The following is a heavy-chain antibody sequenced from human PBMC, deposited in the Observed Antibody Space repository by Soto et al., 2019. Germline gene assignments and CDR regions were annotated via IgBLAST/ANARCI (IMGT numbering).Heavy chain of an antibody. CDR1: GFTFSSYA. J-gene: IGHJ6*02. D-gene: IGHD3-3*01. CDR3: AKDSPTIFGVDAMDV. CDR2: ISGGGDST. Sequence: LRLSCAASGFTFSSYAMSWVRQAPGKGLEWVSVISGGGDSTYYADSVKGRFTISRDNSKNTLYLQMNSLRAEDTAVFYCAKDSPTIFGVDAMDVWGQGTTVTVSS. V-gene: IGHV3-23*01.